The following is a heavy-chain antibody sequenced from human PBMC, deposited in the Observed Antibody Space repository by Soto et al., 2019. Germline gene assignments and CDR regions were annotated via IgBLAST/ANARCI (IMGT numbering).Heavy chain of an antibody. CDR2: ISSSSSTI. J-gene: IGHJ4*02. D-gene: IGHD3-10*01. CDR3: ARMKHYGSGSYEDY. CDR1: GFTFSSYS. V-gene: IGHV3-48*01. Sequence: EVQLVESGGGLVQPGGSLRLSCAASGFTFSSYSMNWVRQAPGKGLEWVSYISSSSSTIYYADSVKGRFTNSRDNAKNSLYLQMNSLRAEDTAVYYCARMKHYGSGSYEDYWGQGTLVTVSS.